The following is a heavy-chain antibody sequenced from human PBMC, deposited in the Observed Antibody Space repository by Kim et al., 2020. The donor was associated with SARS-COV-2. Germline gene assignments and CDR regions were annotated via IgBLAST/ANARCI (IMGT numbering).Heavy chain of an antibody. CDR1: GFTFSSYW. V-gene: IGHV3-74*01. Sequence: GGSLRLSCAASGFTFSSYWMHWVRQAPGKGLVWVSHINSDGSSTSYADSVKGRFTTSRDNAKNTLYLQMNSLRAEDTAVYYCARDLINYYYAMDVWGQGTTVTVSS. J-gene: IGHJ6*02. CDR3: ARDLINYYYAMDV. CDR2: INSDGSST.